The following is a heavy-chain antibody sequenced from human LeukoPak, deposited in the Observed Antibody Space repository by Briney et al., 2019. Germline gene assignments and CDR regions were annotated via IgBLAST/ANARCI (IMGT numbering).Heavy chain of an antibody. D-gene: IGHD5-18*01. CDR1: GGSISSYY. CDR3: ARLRRIQLWLGFDY. J-gene: IGHJ4*02. CDR2: IYYSVST. V-gene: IGHV4-59*08. Sequence: PSETLSLTCTVSGGSISSYYWSWIRQPPGKGLEWIGYIYYSVSTNYNPSLKSRVTISVDTSKNQFSLKLSSVTAADTAVYYCARLRRIQLWLGFDYWGQGPLVTVSS.